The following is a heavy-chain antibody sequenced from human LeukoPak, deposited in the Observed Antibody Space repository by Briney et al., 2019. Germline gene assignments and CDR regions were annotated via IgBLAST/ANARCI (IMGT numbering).Heavy chain of an antibody. J-gene: IGHJ4*02. D-gene: IGHD3-22*01. Sequence: GGSLRLSCAASGFTFSSYSMNWVRQAPGKGLEWVSSITSSSRYIYYADSVKGRFTISRDNAKNSLYLQMNSLRAEDTAVFYCATGHCITMIVVVIPEYYFDYWGQGTLVTVSS. CDR1: GFTFSSYS. CDR3: ATGHCITMIVVVIPEYYFDY. V-gene: IGHV3-21*01. CDR2: ITSSSRYI.